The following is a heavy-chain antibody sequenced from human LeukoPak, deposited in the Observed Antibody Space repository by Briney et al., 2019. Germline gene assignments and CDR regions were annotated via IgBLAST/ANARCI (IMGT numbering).Heavy chain of an antibody. CDR2: INAGNGNT. D-gene: IGHD3-10*01. V-gene: IGHV1-3*01. Sequence: ASVKVSCKASGYTFTSYAMHWVRQAPGQRLEWMGWINAGNGNTKYSQKFQGRVTITRDTSASTAYMELSSLRSEDTAVYYCARNLGMVRGVIRGYFDYWGQGTLVTVSS. J-gene: IGHJ4*02. CDR3: ARNLGMVRGVIRGYFDY. CDR1: GYTFTSYA.